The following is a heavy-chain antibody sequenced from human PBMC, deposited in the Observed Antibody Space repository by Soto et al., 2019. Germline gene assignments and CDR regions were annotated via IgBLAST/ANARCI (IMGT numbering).Heavy chain of an antibody. J-gene: IGHJ6*02. CDR1: GFTFSSYG. D-gene: IGHD7-27*01. Sequence: QVQLVESGGGVVQPGRSLRLSCAASGFTFSSYGMHWVRQAPGKGLEWVAVIWYDGSNKYYADSVKGRFTISRDNSKNTLYLQMNSLRAEDTDVYYCARDDERLLGYYYYGMDVWGQGTTVTVSS. CDR3: ARDDERLLGYYYYGMDV. V-gene: IGHV3-33*01. CDR2: IWYDGSNK.